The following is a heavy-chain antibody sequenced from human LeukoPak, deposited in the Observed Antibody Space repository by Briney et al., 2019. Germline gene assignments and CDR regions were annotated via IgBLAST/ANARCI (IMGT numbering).Heavy chain of an antibody. J-gene: IGHJ4*02. Sequence: ASVKVSCKASGYTFTGYYMHWVRQAPGQGLEWMGWINPNSGGTNYAQKFQGRVTMTRDTPISTAYMELSRLRSDDTAVYYCARVANYYDSSAAGYWGQGTLVTVSS. CDR3: ARVANYYDSSAAGY. D-gene: IGHD3-22*01. V-gene: IGHV1-2*02. CDR1: GYTFTGYY. CDR2: INPNSGGT.